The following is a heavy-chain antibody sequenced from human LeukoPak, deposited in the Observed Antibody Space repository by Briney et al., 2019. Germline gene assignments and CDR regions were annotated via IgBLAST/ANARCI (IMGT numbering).Heavy chain of an antibody. CDR1: GFTFSSYA. D-gene: IGHD3-10*01. CDR3: AKDLRSGSYTHCFDY. CDR2: ISGSGGST. J-gene: IGHJ4*02. Sequence: GGSLRLSCAASGFTFSSYAMSWVRQAPGKGLEWVSSISGSGGSTYYADSVKGRFTISRDNSKNTLYVQMNSLRAEDTAVYYCAKDLRSGSYTHCFDYWGQGTLVTVSS. V-gene: IGHV3-23*01.